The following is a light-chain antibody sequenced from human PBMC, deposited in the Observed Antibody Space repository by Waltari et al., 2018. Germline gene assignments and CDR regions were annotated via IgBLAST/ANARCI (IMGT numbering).Light chain of an antibody. CDR2: WAS. CDR3: HHYYIPPLT. J-gene: IGKJ5*01. CDR1: QSLLSSYNSKTY. V-gene: IGKV4-1*01. Sequence: EIVLTQSPDSLAVSLGERATINCKSSQSLLSSYNSKTYRAWYQQKPGQPPKLPINWASIRGSGVPDRFSGGGSGTDFTLTISSLQAEDVAVYYFHHYYIPPLTFGQGTRLEIK.